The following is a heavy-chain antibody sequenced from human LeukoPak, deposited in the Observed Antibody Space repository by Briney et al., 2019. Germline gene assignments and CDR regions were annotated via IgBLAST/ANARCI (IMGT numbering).Heavy chain of an antibody. CDR3: AKYDAWGHYKD. V-gene: IGHV3-48*01. J-gene: IGHJ1*01. CDR2: ISSSSSTI. D-gene: IGHD3-16*01. CDR1: GFTFSSYS. Sequence: GGSLRLSCAASGFTFSSYSMNWVRQAPGKGLEWVSYISSSSSTIYYADSVKGRFTISRDNAKNSLYLQMNSLRGEDTAIYYCAKYDAWGHYKDWCQGTLVTVSS.